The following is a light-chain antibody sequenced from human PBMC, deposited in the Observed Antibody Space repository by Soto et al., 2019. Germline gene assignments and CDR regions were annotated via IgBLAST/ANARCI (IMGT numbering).Light chain of an antibody. J-gene: IGKJ1*01. CDR2: GAS. CDR1: QSVTSNF. Sequence: EIVLPQSPGTLSLSPGESATLSCRARQSVTSNFLAWYQQRPGQSPRLLIYGASNRATGIPDRFSGSGSGTDFTLNITRLEPEDSAVYYCLQHSGTSPKTVGQGTKVDIK. V-gene: IGKV3-20*01. CDR3: LQHSGTSPKT.